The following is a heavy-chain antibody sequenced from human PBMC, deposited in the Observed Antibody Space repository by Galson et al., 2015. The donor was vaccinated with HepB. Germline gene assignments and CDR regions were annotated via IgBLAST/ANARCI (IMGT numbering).Heavy chain of an antibody. J-gene: IGHJ5*02. Sequence: RLSCAASGXTFSSYGMHWVRQAPGKGLEWVAVVSYDGSNKYYADSVKGRFTISRDNSKNTLYLQMNSLRAEDTAIYYCAKDGGRGYTYGPNWFDPWGQGTLVTVSS. D-gene: IGHD5-18*01. CDR1: GXTFSSYG. CDR2: VSYDGSNK. V-gene: IGHV3-30*18. CDR3: AKDGGRGYTYGPNWFDP.